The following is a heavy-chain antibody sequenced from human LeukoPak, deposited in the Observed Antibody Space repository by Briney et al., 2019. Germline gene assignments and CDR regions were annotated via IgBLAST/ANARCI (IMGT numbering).Heavy chain of an antibody. V-gene: IGHV4-39*01. CDR1: GGSISSGSYY. D-gene: IGHD2-15*01. CDR3: ARLGCSGGSCYQYYYYYMDV. Sequence: SQTLSLTCTVSGGSISSGSYYWGWIRQPPGKGLEWIGSIYYSGSTYYIPSLKSRVTISVDTSKNQFSLKLSSVTAADTAVYYCARLGCSGGSCYQYYYYYMDVWGKGTTVTVSS. CDR2: IYYSGST. J-gene: IGHJ6*03.